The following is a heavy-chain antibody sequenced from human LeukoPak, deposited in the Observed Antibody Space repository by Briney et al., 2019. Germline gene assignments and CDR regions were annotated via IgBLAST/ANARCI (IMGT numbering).Heavy chain of an antibody. J-gene: IGHJ5*02. D-gene: IGHD2-2*01. CDR1: GFTFDDYA. CDR2: ISWNSGSI. CDR3: AKDMSRDIVVVPAGP. Sequence: GGYLRLSCAASGFTFDDYARHWVRQAPAKGLEWVSGISWNSGSIGYADSVKGRFTISRDNAKNSLYLQMNSLRAEATALYYCAKDMSRDIVVVPAGPWGQGTLVTVSS. V-gene: IGHV3-9*01.